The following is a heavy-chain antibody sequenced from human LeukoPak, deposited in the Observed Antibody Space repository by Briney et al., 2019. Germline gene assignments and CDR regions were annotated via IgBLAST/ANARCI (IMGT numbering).Heavy chain of an antibody. J-gene: IGHJ4*02. CDR3: ARDGRIAVAFDY. V-gene: IGHV3-48*01. Sequence: GGSLRLSCAASGFTFSSYSMNWVRQAPGKGLEWVSYISSSSSTIYYAESVKGRFTISRDNAKNSLYLQMNSLRAEDTAVYYCARDGRIAVAFDYGGQEPLVTVSS. D-gene: IGHD6-19*01. CDR1: GFTFSSYS. CDR2: ISSSSSTI.